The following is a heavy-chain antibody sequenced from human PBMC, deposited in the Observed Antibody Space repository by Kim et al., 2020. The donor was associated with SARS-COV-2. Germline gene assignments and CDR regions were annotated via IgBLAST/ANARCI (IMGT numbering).Heavy chain of an antibody. Sequence: LSLTCAASGFTFSSYAMHWVRQAPGKGLEWVADIWYDGNNKHYTDSVKGRFTLSRDDSKNTLYLQMDSLRAEDAAVYYCARDRGPYSGSCDYWGQGTLVTVSS. CDR3: ARDRGPYSGSCDY. CDR2: IWYDGNNK. V-gene: IGHV3-33*01. CDR1: GFTFSSYA. J-gene: IGHJ4*02. D-gene: IGHD1-26*01.